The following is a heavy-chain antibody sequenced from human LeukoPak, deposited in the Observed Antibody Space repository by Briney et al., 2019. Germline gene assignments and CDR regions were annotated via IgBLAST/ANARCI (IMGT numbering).Heavy chain of an antibody. D-gene: IGHD3-10*01. V-gene: IGHV1-69*04. J-gene: IGHJ6*02. CDR2: IIPILGIA. CDR3: ASPYGSGSYDFYGMDV. Sequence: GASVKVSCKASGGTFSSYAISWVRQAPGQGLERMGRIIPILGIANYAQKFQGRVTITADKSTSTAYMELSSLRSEDTAVYYCASPYGSGSYDFYGMDVWGQGTTVTVSS. CDR1: GGTFSSYA.